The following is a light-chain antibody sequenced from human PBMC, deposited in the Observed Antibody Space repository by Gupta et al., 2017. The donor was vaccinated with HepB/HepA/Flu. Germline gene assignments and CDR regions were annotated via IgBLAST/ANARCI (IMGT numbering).Light chain of an antibody. J-gene: IGKJ4*01. CDR3: LQDYTYSLT. CDR1: QSIRSW. CDR2: KTS. Sequence: DIQMTQSPPTLSASVGDRVTITCRASQSIRSWLAWYQQKPGKAPNLLIYKTSSLESGVPSRFSGSGSGTEFTLTISSLQPDDFATYYCLQDYTYSLTFGGGTKVEIK. V-gene: IGKV1-5*03.